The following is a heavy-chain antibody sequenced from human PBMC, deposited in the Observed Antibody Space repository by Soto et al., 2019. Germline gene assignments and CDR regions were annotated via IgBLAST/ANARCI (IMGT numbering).Heavy chain of an antibody. J-gene: IGHJ3*02. V-gene: IGHV4-34*01. CDR1: GVSFSGYY. D-gene: IGHD6-6*01. CDR2: INHSGST. Sequence: PSETLSLTCAVYGVSFSGYYWSWIRQPPGKGLEWVGDINHSGSTNYNPSLKSRVTISVDTSKNPFSLKLSSVTAADTAVYYCASVSTSSLSDSFDIWGQGTMVTVSS. CDR3: ASVSTSSLSDSFDI.